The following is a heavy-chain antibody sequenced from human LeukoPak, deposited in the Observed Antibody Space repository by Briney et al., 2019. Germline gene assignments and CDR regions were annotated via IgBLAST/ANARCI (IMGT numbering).Heavy chain of an antibody. CDR3: ARDCGSDCSQAFDI. J-gene: IGHJ3*02. Sequence: GGSLGLSCAASGFTFSNYWMSWVRQAPGKGLEWVADIKQDGTQKYYVDSVEGRFTISRDNAKNSLYLQMNSLRVEDTAVYYCARDCGSDCSQAFDIWGQGTMVTVSS. V-gene: IGHV3-7*05. D-gene: IGHD2-21*02. CDR2: IKQDGTQK. CDR1: GFTFSNYW.